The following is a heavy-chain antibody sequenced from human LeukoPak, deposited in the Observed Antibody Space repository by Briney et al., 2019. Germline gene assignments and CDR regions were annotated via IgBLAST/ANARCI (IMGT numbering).Heavy chain of an antibody. CDR3: AKDSYYYGSGSYSYFDY. Sequence: PGRSLRLSCAASGFTFDDYAMHWVRQAPGKGLEWVSGISWNSGSIGYADSVKGRFTISRDNAKNSLYLQMNSLRAEDTALYYCAKDSYYYGSGSYSYFDYWGQGTLVTVSS. J-gene: IGHJ4*02. CDR1: GFTFDDYA. CDR2: ISWNSGSI. V-gene: IGHV3-9*01. D-gene: IGHD3-10*01.